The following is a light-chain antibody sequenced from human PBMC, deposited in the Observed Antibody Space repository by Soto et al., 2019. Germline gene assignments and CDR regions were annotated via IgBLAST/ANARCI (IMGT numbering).Light chain of an antibody. J-gene: IGLJ2*01. CDR1: SSNIGSNS. V-gene: IGLV1-47*02. Sequence: QSVLTQPPSASGTPGQRVTIPCSGSSSNIGSNSVYWYQQLPGTAPKLLIYSNHQRPSGVPDRFSGSKSGTSASLAISGLRSEDEDNYYCAAWDDSPSGVVFGGGTKVTV. CDR3: AAWDDSPSGVV. CDR2: SNH.